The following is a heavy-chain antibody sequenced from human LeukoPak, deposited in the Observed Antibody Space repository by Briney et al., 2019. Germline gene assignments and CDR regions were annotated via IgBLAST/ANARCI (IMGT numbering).Heavy chain of an antibody. CDR3: ARWGYSSSWDY. D-gene: IGHD6-13*01. CDR2: IYYSGST. J-gene: IGHJ4*02. CDR1: GGSISSYY. V-gene: IGHV4-59*01. Sequence: SETLSLTCTVSGGSISSYYWSWIRQPPGKGLEWIGYIYYSGSTNYNPSLKSRVTISVDTSKNQFSLKLSSVTAADTAVYYCARWGYSSSWDYWGQGTLVTVSS.